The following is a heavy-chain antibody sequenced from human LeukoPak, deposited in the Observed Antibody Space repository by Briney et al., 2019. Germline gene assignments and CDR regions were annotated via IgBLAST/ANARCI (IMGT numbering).Heavy chain of an antibody. Sequence: PSQTLSLTCTVSGGSISSGDYYWSWIRQPPGKGLEWIGCIYYSGSTYYNPSLKSRVTISVDTSKNQFSLKLSSVTAADTAVYYCAREALRFLEWYPGYGMDVWGQGTTVTVSS. D-gene: IGHD3-3*01. CDR3: AREALRFLEWYPGYGMDV. V-gene: IGHV4-30-4*01. CDR2: IYYSGST. J-gene: IGHJ6*02. CDR1: GGSISSGDYY.